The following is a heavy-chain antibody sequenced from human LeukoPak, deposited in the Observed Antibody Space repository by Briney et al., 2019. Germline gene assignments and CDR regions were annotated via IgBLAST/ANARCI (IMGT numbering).Heavy chain of an antibody. CDR3: ARSYYYDYRQIDY. V-gene: IGHV4-39*01. Sequence: PSETLSLTCTVSGDSISTSSYYRGWIRQPPGKGLEWLGSIYYSGSTYYNPSLKSRVTISVDTSKNQFSLNLYSVTVADTAVFYCARSYYYDYRQIDYWGQGTLVTVSS. CDR1: GDSISTSSYY. CDR2: IYYSGST. J-gene: IGHJ4*02. D-gene: IGHD3-22*01.